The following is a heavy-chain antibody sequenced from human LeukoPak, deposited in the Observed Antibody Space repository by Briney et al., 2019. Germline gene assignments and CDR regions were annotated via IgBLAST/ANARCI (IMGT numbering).Heavy chain of an antibody. J-gene: IGHJ5*01. V-gene: IGHV5-51*01. CDR1: GYSFTSYW. Sequence: GESLKISCEGSGYSFTSYWIGWVRQMPGKGLEWMGIIYPADSDIRYSPSFQGQVTISADKSINTAYLQWSSLKASDTAMYYCARQEYCSGGSCYTWFDSWGQGTLVTVSS. D-gene: IGHD2-15*01. CDR2: IYPADSDI. CDR3: ARQEYCSGGSCYTWFDS.